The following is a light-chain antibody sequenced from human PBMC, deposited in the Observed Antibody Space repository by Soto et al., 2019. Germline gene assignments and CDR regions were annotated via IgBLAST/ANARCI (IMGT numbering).Light chain of an antibody. V-gene: IGLV1-51*01. CDR3: GSWDSSLSAYV. Sequence: QSVMTQPPSVSAAPGQKGPISCSGSSSNIGGNSVSWYQQLPGTAPKLLIYDDNKRPSGIPDRFSGSKSGTSATLGITGFQTGDEADYYCGSWDSSLSAYVFGTGTKLTVL. J-gene: IGLJ1*01. CDR2: DDN. CDR1: SSNIGGNS.